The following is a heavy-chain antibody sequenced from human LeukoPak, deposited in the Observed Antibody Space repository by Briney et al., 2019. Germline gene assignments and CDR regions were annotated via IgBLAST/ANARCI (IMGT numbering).Heavy chain of an antibody. J-gene: IGHJ2*01. CDR2: ISGGSSSV. V-gene: IGHV3-48*02. CDR3: ARGEYCSGVTCYSYFDP. D-gene: IGHD2-15*01. Sequence: GGSLRLSCVASGFTFRTYSMNWVRQAPGKGLEWVSYISGGSSSVYYADSVKDRFTISRDNAKNSLYLQMNSLRDEDTAVYYCARGEYCSGVTCYSYFDPWGRGTLVTVSS. CDR1: GFTFRTYS.